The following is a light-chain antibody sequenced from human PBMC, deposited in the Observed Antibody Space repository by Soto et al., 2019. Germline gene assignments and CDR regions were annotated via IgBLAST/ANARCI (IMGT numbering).Light chain of an antibody. Sequence: DIHMTQSPSSLSASVGDRFTITCRASQGIRSWLAWYQQKQEKAPKSLIYAASSLQSGVPSRLSGSGYGTDFTLTISSLKTEDFATYYCQQYNSSTITFGQGTRLEIK. J-gene: IGKJ5*01. CDR2: AAS. CDR3: QQYNSSTIT. V-gene: IGKV1D-16*01. CDR1: QGIRSW.